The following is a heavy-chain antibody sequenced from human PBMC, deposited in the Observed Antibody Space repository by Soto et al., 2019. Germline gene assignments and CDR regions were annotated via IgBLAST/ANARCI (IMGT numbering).Heavy chain of an antibody. Sequence: SGPTLVNPTQTLTLTCTFSGFSLSTNGVGVGWIRQPPGKALEWLALVYYDDDKRYSPSLKTRLTITKDTSKNQVVLTMTNMDPVDTATYYCVHSASGYYPAYWGQGTLVTVSS. CDR1: GFSLSTNGVG. CDR2: VYYDDDK. D-gene: IGHD3-22*01. CDR3: VHSASGYYPAY. J-gene: IGHJ4*02. V-gene: IGHV2-5*02.